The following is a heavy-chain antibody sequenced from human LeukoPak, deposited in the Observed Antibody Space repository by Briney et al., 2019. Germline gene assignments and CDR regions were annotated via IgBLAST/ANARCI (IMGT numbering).Heavy chain of an antibody. CDR3: AKGQFRRDTAMGLFDY. CDR2: IWYDGSNK. D-gene: IGHD5-18*01. CDR1: GFTFSSYG. J-gene: IGHJ4*02. V-gene: IGHV3-33*06. Sequence: PGRSLRLPCAASGFTFSSYGMHWVRQAPGKGLEWVAVIWYDGSNKYYADSVKGRFTISRDNSKNTLYLQMNSLRAEDTAVYYCAKGQFRRDTAMGLFDYWGQGTLVTVSS.